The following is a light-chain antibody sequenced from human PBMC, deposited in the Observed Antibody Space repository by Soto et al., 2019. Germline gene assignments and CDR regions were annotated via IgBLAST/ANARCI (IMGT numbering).Light chain of an antibody. CDR1: SSDVGGYNY. Sequence: QSALTQPPSASGSPGQSVTISCTGTSSDVGGYNYVSRYQQHPGKAPKLMIYEVSKRPSGVPDRFSGSKSGNTAYLTVSGLQAEDEADYYCCSYAATNTLLFGGGTKLTVL. V-gene: IGLV2-8*01. J-gene: IGLJ2*01. CDR2: EVS. CDR3: CSYAATNTLL.